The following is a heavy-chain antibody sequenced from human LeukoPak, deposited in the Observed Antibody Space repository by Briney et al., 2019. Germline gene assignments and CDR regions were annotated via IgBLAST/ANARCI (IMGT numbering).Heavy chain of an antibody. J-gene: IGHJ3*02. CDR3: ARDDGNQRAFDI. V-gene: IGHV1-69*06. CDR1: GGSFSSYA. CDR2: IIPLFGAP. D-gene: IGHD1-26*01. Sequence: SVKVSCKASGGSFSSYAISWVRQAPGQGLEWMGGIIPLFGAPNYAQKFQGRVTITADKSTTTAYMELSSLRSEDTAVYYCARDDGNQRAFDIWGQGTMVVVSS.